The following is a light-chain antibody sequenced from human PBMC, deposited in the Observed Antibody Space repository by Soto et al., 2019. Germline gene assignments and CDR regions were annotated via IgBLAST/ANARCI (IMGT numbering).Light chain of an antibody. CDR3: QSYDSSLSGVV. CDR1: SSNIGAGYD. CDR2: GNS. J-gene: IGLJ2*01. V-gene: IGLV1-40*01. Sequence: QSVLTQPPSVSGAPGQRVTISCTGSSSNIGAGYDVHWYQQLPGTAPKLLTYGNSNRPSGVPDRFSGSKSGTSASLAITGXQAEDEADYYCQSYDSSLSGVVFGGGTKLTVL.